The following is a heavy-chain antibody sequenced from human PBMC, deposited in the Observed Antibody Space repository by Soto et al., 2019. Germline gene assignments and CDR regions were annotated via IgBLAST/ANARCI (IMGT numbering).Heavy chain of an antibody. Sequence: WSLRLSCAASRFIFSSYWMSWVRQAPGKGLEWVANIKEDGAEKFYVDSVKGRFTISRDNAKNSLFLQMNSLRAEDTAVYYCARVLHRRVTPYSFDYWGQGTLVTVSS. D-gene: IGHD2-21*02. CDR2: IKEDGAEK. J-gene: IGHJ4*02. CDR1: RFIFSSYW. CDR3: ARVLHRRVTPYSFDY. V-gene: IGHV3-7*01.